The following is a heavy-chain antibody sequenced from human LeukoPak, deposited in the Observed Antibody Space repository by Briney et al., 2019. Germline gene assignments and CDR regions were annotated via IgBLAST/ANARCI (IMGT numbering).Heavy chain of an antibody. CDR1: GYSISSGYY. Sequence: SETLSLTCTVSGYSISSGYYWGWIRQPPGKGLEWIGSIYHSGSTYYNPSLKSRVTISVDTSKNQSSLKLSSVTAADTAVYYCARSIGARVHYFDYWGQGTLVTVSS. J-gene: IGHJ4*02. CDR2: IYHSGST. V-gene: IGHV4-38-2*02. CDR3: ARSIGARVHYFDY. D-gene: IGHD3-3*01.